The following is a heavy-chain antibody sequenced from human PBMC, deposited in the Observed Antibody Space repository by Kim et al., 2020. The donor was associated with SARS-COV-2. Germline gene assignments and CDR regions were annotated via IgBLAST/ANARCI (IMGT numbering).Heavy chain of an antibody. CDR1: GFTFSSYE. CDR2: ISSSGSTK. CDR3: AREGSGWYVGYFQH. Sequence: GGSLRLSCAASGFTFSSYEMNWVRQAPGKGLEWVSYISSSGSTKSNADSVKGRFTISRDNAKNSLYLQMNSLRAEDTAVYYCAREGSGWYVGYFQHWGPGHPGHRLL. D-gene: IGHD6-19*01. J-gene: IGHJ1*01. V-gene: IGHV3-48*03.